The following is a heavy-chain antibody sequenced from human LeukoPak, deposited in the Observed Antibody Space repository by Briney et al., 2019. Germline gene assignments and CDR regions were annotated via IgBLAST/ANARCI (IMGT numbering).Heavy chain of an antibody. D-gene: IGHD2-21*01. CDR3: VKYGGDLGVAFDC. J-gene: IGHJ4*02. V-gene: IGHV3-20*04. CDR1: GFTFDDYG. CDR2: INWNGGST. Sequence: GGSLRLSCAASGFTFDDYGMSWVRQAPGKGLEWVSGINWNGGSTGYADSVRGRFTISRDNAKNSLYLQMNSLRAEDTAVYYCVKYGGDLGVAFDCWGQGTLVTVSS.